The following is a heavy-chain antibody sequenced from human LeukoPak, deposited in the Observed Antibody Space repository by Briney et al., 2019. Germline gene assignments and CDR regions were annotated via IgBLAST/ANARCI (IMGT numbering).Heavy chain of an antibody. CDR3: ARDRAGITGTIDFSFDY. V-gene: IGHV1-2*02. CDR2: INPNSGGT. Sequence: GASVKVSCKASGYTFTGYYMHWVRQAPGQGLEWMGWINPNSGGTNYAQKFQGRVTMTRDTSISTAYTELSRLRSDDTAVYYCARDRAGITGTIDFSFDYWGQGTLVTVSS. J-gene: IGHJ4*02. CDR1: GYTFTGYY. D-gene: IGHD1-7*01.